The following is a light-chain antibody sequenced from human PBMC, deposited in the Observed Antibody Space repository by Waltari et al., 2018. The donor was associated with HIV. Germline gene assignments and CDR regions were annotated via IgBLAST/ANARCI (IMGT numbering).Light chain of an antibody. Sequence: DIQLTQSPSFLSASVGDRVIITCRASQGMANALAWYQQKPGKAPKLLMYGASTLQSGVPSRFSGRVSETEFTLTVNSLQPEDFATYYCQQFNTYPWTFGQGTKVEVK. CDR3: QQFNTYPWT. CDR2: GAS. V-gene: IGKV1-9*01. J-gene: IGKJ1*01. CDR1: QGMANA.